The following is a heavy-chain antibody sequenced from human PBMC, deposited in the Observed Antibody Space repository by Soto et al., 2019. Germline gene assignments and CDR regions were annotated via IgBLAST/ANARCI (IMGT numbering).Heavy chain of an antibody. CDR2: ISYDGSNK. J-gene: IGHJ4*02. Sequence: VGSLRLSCASSVFTFSSYGMHCVRHSPGKWLEWVAVISYDGSNKYYADSVKGRFTISRDNSKNTLYLQMNSLRAEDTAVYYCAKDEENSSNSCFDYWGQGTLVIVS. D-gene: IGHD2-2*01. CDR1: VFTFSSYG. CDR3: AKDEENSSNSCFDY. V-gene: IGHV3-30*18.